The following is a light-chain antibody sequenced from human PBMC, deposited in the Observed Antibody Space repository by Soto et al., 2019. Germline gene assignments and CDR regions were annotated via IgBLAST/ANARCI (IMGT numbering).Light chain of an antibody. CDR2: SSN. CDR1: SSNIGSHT. V-gene: IGLV1-44*01. J-gene: IGLJ2*01. Sequence: QSVLTQPPSASGTPGQRVTIPCSGSSSNIGSHTVNWYQQLPGTAPKLLVYSSNQRPSGVPDRFSGSKSGTSASLAISGLQSEDEADYDCAAWDGSLNVVVFGGGTKLTVL. CDR3: AAWDGSLNVVV.